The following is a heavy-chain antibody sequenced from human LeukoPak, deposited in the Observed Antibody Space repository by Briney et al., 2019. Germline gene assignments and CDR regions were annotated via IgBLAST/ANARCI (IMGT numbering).Heavy chain of an antibody. J-gene: IGHJ4*02. CDR2: ISSSSSYI. Sequence: GGSLRLSCAASGFTFSRYSMNWVRQAPGKGLEWVSSISSSSSYIYYADSVKGRFTISRDNAKNSLYLQMNSLRAEDTAVYYCARDRVAVAGTSSFGGDYWGQGTLVTVSS. CDR3: ARDRVAVAGTSSFGGDY. D-gene: IGHD6-19*01. CDR1: GFTFSRYS. V-gene: IGHV3-21*01.